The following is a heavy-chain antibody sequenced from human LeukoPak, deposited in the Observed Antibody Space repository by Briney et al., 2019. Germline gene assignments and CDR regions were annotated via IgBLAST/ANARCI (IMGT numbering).Heavy chain of an antibody. J-gene: IGHJ4*02. CDR2: IYYSGST. CDR3: VRTGVGATRFDY. Sequence: PSETLSLTCTVSGGSISSGGYYWSWIRQHPGKGLEWIGYIYYSGSTYYIPSLKSRVTISVDTSKNQFSLKLSSATAADTAVYYCVRTGVGATRFDYWGQGTLVTVSS. CDR1: GGSISSGGYY. D-gene: IGHD1-26*01. V-gene: IGHV4-31*03.